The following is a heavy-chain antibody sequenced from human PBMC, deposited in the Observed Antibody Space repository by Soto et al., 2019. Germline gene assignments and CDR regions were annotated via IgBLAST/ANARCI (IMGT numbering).Heavy chain of an antibody. CDR1: GYTFTTYG. Sequence: VKVSCKASGYTFTTYGISWVRQAPGQGLEWMGRIIPILGIANYAQKFQGRVTITADKSTSTAYMELSSLRSEDTAVYYCARDGYCSGGSCYSSGAFDIWGQGTMVTVSS. CDR3: ARDGYCSGGSCYSSGAFDI. V-gene: IGHV1-69*10. CDR2: IIPILGIA. J-gene: IGHJ3*02. D-gene: IGHD2-15*01.